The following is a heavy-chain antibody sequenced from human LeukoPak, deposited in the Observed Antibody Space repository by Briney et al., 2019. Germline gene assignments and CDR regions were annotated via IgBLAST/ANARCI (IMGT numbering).Heavy chain of an antibody. V-gene: IGHV3-53*01. CDR1: GFTVSSNY. CDR2: IYSAGST. CDR3: AGSGSRAYFQH. J-gene: IGHJ1*01. D-gene: IGHD3-10*01. Sequence: PGGSLRLSCAASGFTVSSNYMRWVRQAPGKGLEWVSLIYSAGSTSYADSVKGRFTISRDSSKNTVYLQMNSLRAEDTAVYYCAGSGSRAYFQHGGQGTLVTVSS.